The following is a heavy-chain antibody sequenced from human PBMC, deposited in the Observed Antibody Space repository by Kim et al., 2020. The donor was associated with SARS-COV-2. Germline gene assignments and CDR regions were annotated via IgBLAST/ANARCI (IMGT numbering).Heavy chain of an antibody. CDR2: INAGNGNT. CDR1: GYTFTSYA. D-gene: IGHD3-10*02. Sequence: ASVKVSCKASGYTFTSYAMHWVRQAPGQRLEWMGWINAGNGNTKYSQKFQGRVTITRDTSASTAYMELSSLRSEDTAVYYCAFAVRGVIPPLYWGQGTLVTVSS. J-gene: IGHJ4*02. V-gene: IGHV1-3*01. CDR3: AFAVRGVIPPLY.